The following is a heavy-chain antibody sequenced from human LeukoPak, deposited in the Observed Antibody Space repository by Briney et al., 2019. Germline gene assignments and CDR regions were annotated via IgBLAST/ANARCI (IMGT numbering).Heavy chain of an antibody. CDR1: GFTFSSYE. Sequence: QSGGSLRLSCAASGFTFSSYEMSWVRQAPGKGLEWVSYVSSSGSTIYYADSVKGRFTISRDNAKNSLYLQMNSLRAEDTAVYYCARGLSHYYYYYMDVWGKGTTVTVSS. J-gene: IGHJ6*03. CDR3: ARGLSHYYYYYMDV. V-gene: IGHV3-48*03. CDR2: VSSSGSTI.